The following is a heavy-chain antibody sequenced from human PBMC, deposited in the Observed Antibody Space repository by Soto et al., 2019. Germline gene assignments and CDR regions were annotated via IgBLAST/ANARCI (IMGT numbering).Heavy chain of an antibody. Sequence: EVQLVESGGGLVQPGRSLRLSCAASGFTFDDYAMHWVRQAPGKGLEWVASITWNSGSRGYGDSVKGRFTISRDNAKNSLYLQMNSLRADDTALYDCARDSRSSWFDSWGQGTLVTVSS. CDR3: ARDSRSSWFDS. CDR2: ITWNSGSR. D-gene: IGHD6-13*01. V-gene: IGHV3-9*01. CDR1: GFTFDDYA. J-gene: IGHJ5*01.